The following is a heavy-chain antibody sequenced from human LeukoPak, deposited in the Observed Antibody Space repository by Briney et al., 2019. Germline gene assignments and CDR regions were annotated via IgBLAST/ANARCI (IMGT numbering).Heavy chain of an antibody. CDR2: IWYDGSNK. CDR3: ARGGGYNPFDY. J-gene: IGHJ4*02. D-gene: IGHD5-24*01. Sequence: GGSLRLSCAASGFTFSSYGMHWARQAPGKGLEWVAVIWYDGSNKYYADSVKGRFTISRDNSKNTLYLQMNSLRAEDTAVYYCARGGGYNPFDYWGQGTLVTVSS. CDR1: GFTFSSYG. V-gene: IGHV3-33*01.